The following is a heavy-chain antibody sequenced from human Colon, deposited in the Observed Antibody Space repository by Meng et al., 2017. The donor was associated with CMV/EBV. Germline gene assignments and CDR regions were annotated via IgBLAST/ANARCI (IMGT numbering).Heavy chain of an antibody. J-gene: IGHJ4*02. CDR2: IYTSGST. D-gene: IGHD4-17*01. CDR3: ARGTDYGDYYY. Sequence: QVQPQESGPGLVKPSQTLSLTCTVSGGSISSGSHYWTWIRQPAGKGLEWIGRIYTSGSTDYNPSLGSRFTISLDTSKNQFSLKLISVTAADTAVYYCARGTDYGDYYYWGQGTLVTVSS. V-gene: IGHV4-61*02. CDR1: GGSISSGSHY.